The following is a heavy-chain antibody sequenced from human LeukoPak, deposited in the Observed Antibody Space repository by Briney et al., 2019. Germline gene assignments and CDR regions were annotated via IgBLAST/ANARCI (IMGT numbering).Heavy chain of an antibody. V-gene: IGHV1-8*01. CDR2: MNPNSGNT. Sequence: ASVKVSCKASGYTFTSYDINWVRQATGQGREWMGWMNPNSGNTGYAQKFQGRVTMTRNTSISTAYMELSSMGSGETAVYYCARGVGAPTVFDPWGQGTLVTVSS. J-gene: IGHJ5*02. CDR3: ARGVGAPTVFDP. CDR1: GYTFTSYD. D-gene: IGHD1-26*01.